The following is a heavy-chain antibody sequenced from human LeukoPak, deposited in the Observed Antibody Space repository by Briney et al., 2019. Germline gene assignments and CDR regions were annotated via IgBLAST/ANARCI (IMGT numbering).Heavy chain of an antibody. CDR2: IAPSGER. V-gene: IGHV3-13*01. CDR3: ARGGVGESLTPRDAFDK. Sequence: GGSLRLSCAASGFTLSNYDMHWVRQPPGKGLEWVSSIAPSGERYYADSVKGRFTISREIGTHALFLQMNGLTAGDTAVYFCARGGVGESLTPRDAFDKWGQGARVVVSS. CDR1: GFTLSNYD. D-gene: IGHD3-10*01. J-gene: IGHJ3*02.